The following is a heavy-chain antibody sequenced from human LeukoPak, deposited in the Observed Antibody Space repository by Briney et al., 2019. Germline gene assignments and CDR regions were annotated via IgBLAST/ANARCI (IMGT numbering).Heavy chain of an antibody. CDR3: ATYDFWSGKDQR. V-gene: IGHV1-46*01. CDR2: INPSGGST. Sequence: GASVKVSCKASGYTFTGYYMHWVRQAPGQGLEWMGIINPSGGSTSYAQKFQGRVTMTRDMSTSTVYMELSSLRSEDTAVYYCATYDFWSGKDQRWGQGTLVTVSS. D-gene: IGHD3-3*01. CDR1: GYTFTGYY. J-gene: IGHJ4*02.